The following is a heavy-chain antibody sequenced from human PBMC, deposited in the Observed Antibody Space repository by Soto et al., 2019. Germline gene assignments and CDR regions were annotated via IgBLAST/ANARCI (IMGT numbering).Heavy chain of an antibody. D-gene: IGHD3-10*01. Sequence: QVQLQQWGAGLLKPSETLSLTCAVYGGSFSVSHWSWIRKPPGRGLGWIGEINDSGNINYNPSLKSRVTILVDTAKKQISLKLSSVTAADTAVYYCARGLILWFGELSRRGGYYYYMDVWGKGTTVTVSS. CDR3: ARGLILWFGELSRRGGYYYYMDV. V-gene: IGHV4-34*01. J-gene: IGHJ6*03. CDR1: GGSFSVSH. CDR2: INDSGNI.